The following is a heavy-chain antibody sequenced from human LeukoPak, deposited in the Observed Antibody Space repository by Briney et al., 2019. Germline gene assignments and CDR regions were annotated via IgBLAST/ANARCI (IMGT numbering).Heavy chain of an antibody. D-gene: IGHD2-21*02. CDR3: ASSSYCGGDCYSAWFAFDI. J-gene: IGHJ3*02. CDR2: IYYSGST. V-gene: IGHV4-59*01. Sequence: SETLSLTCTVSGVSISSYYWSWLRQPPGKGLEWIGYIYYSGSTNYNPSLKSRVTISVDTSKNQFSLKLSSVTAADTAVYYCASSSYCGGDCYSAWFAFDIWGQGTMVTVSS. CDR1: GVSISSYY.